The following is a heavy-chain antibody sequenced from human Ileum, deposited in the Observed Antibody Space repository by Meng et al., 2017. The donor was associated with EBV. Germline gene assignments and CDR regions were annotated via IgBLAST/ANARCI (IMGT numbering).Heavy chain of an antibody. J-gene: IGHJ5*02. CDR2: KYHSGST. D-gene: IGHD3-9*01. CDR1: GGSISSRCTY. CDR3: ARRGGYDILTPVGWFDP. Sequence: QGPLVGECAVLVRPSETRPLTCAVIGGSISSRCTYWRWIRQPPGKGLEWIGYKYHSGSTYCTPSLKSRVPMSVDTSRNQFSLKLSSVTAADTAVYYCARRGGYDILTPVGWFDPWGQGTLVTVSS. V-gene: IGHV4-30-4*01.